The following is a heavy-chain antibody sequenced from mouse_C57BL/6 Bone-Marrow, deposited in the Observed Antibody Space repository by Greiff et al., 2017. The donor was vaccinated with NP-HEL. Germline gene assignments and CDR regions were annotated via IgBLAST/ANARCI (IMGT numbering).Heavy chain of an antibody. CDR3: AREPLYYFNFDY. Sequence: EVQLQQSGPGLVKPSQSLSLTCSVTGYSITSGYYWNWIRQFPGNKLEWMGYISYDGSNNYNPSLKNRISITRDTSKNQFFLKLNSVTTEDTATYYCAREPLYYFNFDYWGQGTTLTVSS. D-gene: IGHD2-1*01. J-gene: IGHJ2*01. V-gene: IGHV3-6*01. CDR2: ISYDGSN. CDR1: GYSITSGYY.